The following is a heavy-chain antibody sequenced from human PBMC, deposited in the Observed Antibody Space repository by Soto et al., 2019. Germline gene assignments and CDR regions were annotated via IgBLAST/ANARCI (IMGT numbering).Heavy chain of an antibody. D-gene: IGHD6-6*01. CDR3: TRRGAARPWL. Sequence: PSETLSLTCAVYGEALSNYYWSWIRQPPGKGLEWIGEITHSGSTNYNPSLGSRVTISADTSKNQFSMKMRSVTAADTAVYYCTRRGAARPWLWGQGTPVTVSS. CDR2: ITHSGST. J-gene: IGHJ4*02. V-gene: IGHV4-34*01. CDR1: GEALSNYY.